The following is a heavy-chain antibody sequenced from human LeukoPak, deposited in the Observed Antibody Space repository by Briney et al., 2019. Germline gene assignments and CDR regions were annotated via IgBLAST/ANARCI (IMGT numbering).Heavy chain of an antibody. Sequence: PSETLYLTCTVSGGSISSSSYYWGWIRQPPGKGLEWIGSIYYSGSTYYNPSLKSRVTISVDTSKNQFSLKLSSVTAADTAVYYCARRLDGNYYDSSGYYRHFDYWGQGTLVTVSS. J-gene: IGHJ4*02. CDR1: GGSISSSSYY. D-gene: IGHD3-22*01. CDR3: ARRLDGNYYDSSGYYRHFDY. CDR2: IYYSGST. V-gene: IGHV4-39*01.